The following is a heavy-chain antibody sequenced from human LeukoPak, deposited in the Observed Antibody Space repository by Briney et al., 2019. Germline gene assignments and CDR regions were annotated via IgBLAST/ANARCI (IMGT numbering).Heavy chain of an antibody. CDR3: ARDFSTMIVVDPTYYFDY. Sequence: PGGSLRLSCAASGFTFSSYSMNWVRQAPGKGLEWVSSISSSSSYIYYADSVKGRFTISRDNAKNSLYLQMNSLRAEDTAVYYCARDFSTMIVVDPTYYFDYWGQGTLVTVSS. D-gene: IGHD3-22*01. V-gene: IGHV3-21*01. CDR2: ISSSSSYI. CDR1: GFTFSSYS. J-gene: IGHJ4*02.